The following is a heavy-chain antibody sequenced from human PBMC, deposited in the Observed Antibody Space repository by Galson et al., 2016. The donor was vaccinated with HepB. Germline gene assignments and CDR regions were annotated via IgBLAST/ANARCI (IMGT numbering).Heavy chain of an antibody. Sequence: TLSLTCTVSGGSISSGGYYWTWIRHHPGKGLEWIGYIYYTGRTYYNSSLKSRVIISGDTSKNQFSLKLSSVTAADTATDYCARDRGYGNWFDHWGPGTLVTVSS. V-gene: IGHV4-31*03. CDR2: IYYTGRT. CDR1: GGSISSGGYY. J-gene: IGHJ5*02. CDR3: ARDRGYGNWFDH. D-gene: IGHD3-10*01.